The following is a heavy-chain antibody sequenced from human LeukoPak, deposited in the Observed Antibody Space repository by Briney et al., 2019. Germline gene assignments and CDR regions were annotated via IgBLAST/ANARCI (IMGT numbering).Heavy chain of an antibody. Sequence: GASVKVSCKASGGTFSSYAISWVRQAPGQGLEWMGGIIPIFGTANYAQKFQGRVTITADESTSTAYMELSSLRSEDTAVYYCARVEMATSYFDYWGQGTLVTVSS. D-gene: IGHD5-24*01. CDR1: GGTFSSYA. V-gene: IGHV1-69*13. J-gene: IGHJ4*02. CDR3: ARVEMATSYFDY. CDR2: IIPIFGTA.